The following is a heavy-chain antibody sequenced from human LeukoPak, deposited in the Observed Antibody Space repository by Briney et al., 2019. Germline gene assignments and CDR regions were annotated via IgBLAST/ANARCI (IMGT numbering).Heavy chain of an antibody. J-gene: IGHJ4*02. CDR3: AKRPTGNWGAVDY. Sequence: PGGSLRLSCAASGFTFSSYGMQWVRQAPGKGLEWVAFIPYDESNKYYADSVKGRLTISRDNSKNTLYLQLNSPRPEDTAVYYCAKRPTGNWGAVDYWGQGTLVTVSS. CDR1: GFTFSSYG. V-gene: IGHV3-30*02. D-gene: IGHD7-27*01. CDR2: IPYDESNK.